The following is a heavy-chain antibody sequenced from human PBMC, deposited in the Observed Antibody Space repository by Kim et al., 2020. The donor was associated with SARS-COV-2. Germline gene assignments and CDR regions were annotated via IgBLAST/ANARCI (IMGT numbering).Heavy chain of an antibody. Sequence: GGSLRLSCAASGFTFNSYAVHWVRQAPGKGLEWVAVISYDGSNKYYADSVKGRFTISRDNSKNTLYLQMNSLRAEDTAVYYCAKDLRQYYYYFDMEVWG. J-gene: IGHJ6*02. CDR2: ISYDGSNK. CDR1: GFTFNSYA. CDR3: AKDLRQYYYYFDMEV. V-gene: IGHV3-30*18.